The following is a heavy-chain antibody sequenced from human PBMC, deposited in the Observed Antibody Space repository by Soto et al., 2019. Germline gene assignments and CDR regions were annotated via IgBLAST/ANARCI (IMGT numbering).Heavy chain of an antibody. V-gene: IGHV4-39*01. CDR2: IHSSGST. CDR3: ARHNWNYGVY. CDR1: GFTFSSYA. J-gene: IGHJ4*02. Sequence: VQLLESGGGLVQPGGSLRLSCAASGFTFSSYAMSWVRQAPGKGLEWIGSIHSSGSTFSNASLKSRVTISVDASESQLSLRLSSVTAADTAVYYCARHNWNYGVYWGQGTLVTVSS. D-gene: IGHD1-20*01.